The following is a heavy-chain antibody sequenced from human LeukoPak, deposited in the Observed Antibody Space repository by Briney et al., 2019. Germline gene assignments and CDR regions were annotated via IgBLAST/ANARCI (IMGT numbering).Heavy chain of an antibody. J-gene: IGHJ5*02. CDR2: INTDGSIT. Sequence: TGGSLRLSCAASGFTFSTYLMHWVRQAPGKGLVWVSRINTDGSITTYADSVKGRFTISRDNAKNTLYLQMNSLRDEDTAVYYCASLGTLVPWGQGTLVTVSP. CDR3: ASLGTLVP. V-gene: IGHV3-74*03. D-gene: IGHD3-9*01. CDR1: GFTFSTYL.